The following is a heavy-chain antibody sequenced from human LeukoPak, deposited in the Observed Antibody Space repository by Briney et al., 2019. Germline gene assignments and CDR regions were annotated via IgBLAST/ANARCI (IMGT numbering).Heavy chain of an antibody. D-gene: IGHD3-22*01. J-gene: IGHJ3*01. CDR1: GYRFNAYW. CDR3: ARPNITSYYDSRGYDAFDV. Sequence: GESLKISCKGSGYRFNAYWIAWVRQMPGKGLEWMGITYPKDSDTRYSPSFQGQVTISADKSVRTAYLQWSSLKASDTAMYYCARPNITSYYDSRGYDAFDVWGQGTMVTVSS. CDR2: TYPKDSDT. V-gene: IGHV5-51*01.